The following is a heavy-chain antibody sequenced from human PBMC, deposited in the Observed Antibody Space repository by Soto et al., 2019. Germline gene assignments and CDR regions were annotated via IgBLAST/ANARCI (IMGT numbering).Heavy chain of an antibody. V-gene: IGHV1-18*01. CDR2: ISAHNGNT. J-gene: IGHJ4*02. CDR1: GYTFTSYG. Sequence: QVHLVQSGAEVKKPGASVKVSCKASGYTFTSYGITWVRQAPGQGLEWMGWISAHNGNTDYAQKLQGRVIVTRDTSTSTAYMERRSLISDDTAVYYCARVRYGDYWGQGALVTVSS. D-gene: IGHD1-1*01. CDR3: ARVRYGDY.